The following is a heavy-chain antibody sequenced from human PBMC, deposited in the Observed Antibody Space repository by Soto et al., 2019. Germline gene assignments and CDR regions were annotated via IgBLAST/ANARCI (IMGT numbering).Heavy chain of an antibody. D-gene: IGHD5-12*01. CDR2: IIPIFETA. J-gene: IGHJ6*02. Sequence: GASVKVSCKASGGTFSSYAISWVRQAPGQGLEWMGGIIPIFETANYAQKFQGRVTITADVATNTAYMELSSLRSEDTAVYYCARDRDYSGFFYGMDVWGLGTTVTSP. CDR3: ARDRDYSGFFYGMDV. V-gene: IGHV1-69*13. CDR1: GGTFSSYA.